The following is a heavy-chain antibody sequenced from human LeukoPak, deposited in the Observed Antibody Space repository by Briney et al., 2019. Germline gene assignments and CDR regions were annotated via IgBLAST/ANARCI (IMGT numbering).Heavy chain of an antibody. D-gene: IGHD2-2*01. Sequence: ASVKVSCKASGYTFTSYGINWVRQATGQGLEWMGWMNPNSGNTGYAQKFQGRVTMTRNTSISTAYMELSSLRSEGTAVYYCARVVWDIVVVPAAWFDPWGQGTLVIVSS. V-gene: IGHV1-8*01. J-gene: IGHJ5*02. CDR2: MNPNSGNT. CDR3: ARVVWDIVVVPAAWFDP. CDR1: GYTFTSYG.